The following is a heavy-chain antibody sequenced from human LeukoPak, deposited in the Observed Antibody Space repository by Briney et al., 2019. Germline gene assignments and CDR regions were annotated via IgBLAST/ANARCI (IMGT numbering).Heavy chain of an antibody. V-gene: IGHV3-21*01. CDR2: ISSSSSYI. CDR3: ARDSSSWYLNDY. CDR1: GFTFSSYS. J-gene: IGHJ4*02. D-gene: IGHD6-13*01. Sequence: TGGSLRLSCAASGFTFSSYSMNWVRQAPGKGLEWVSSISSSSSYIYYADSVKGRFTISRDNAKNSLYLQMNSLRAEDTAVYYCARDSSSWYLNDYWGQGTLVTVSS.